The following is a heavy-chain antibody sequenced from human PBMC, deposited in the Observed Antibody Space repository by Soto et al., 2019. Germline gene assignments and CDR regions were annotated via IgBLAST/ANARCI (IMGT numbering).Heavy chain of an antibody. CDR1: GFTFSSYG. J-gene: IGHJ5*02. D-gene: IGHD6-13*01. V-gene: IGHV3-30*18. Sequence: QVQLVESGGGVVQPGRSLRLSCAASGFTFSSYGMHWVRQAPGEGLEWVAVISYYGSNKLYADSVKGRLTISRDNSKNTLYLQMNSLRVEDTDVYYCAKDPRIAATGTAWFDPWGQGTLVTGSS. CDR3: AKDPRIAATGTAWFDP. CDR2: ISYYGSNK.